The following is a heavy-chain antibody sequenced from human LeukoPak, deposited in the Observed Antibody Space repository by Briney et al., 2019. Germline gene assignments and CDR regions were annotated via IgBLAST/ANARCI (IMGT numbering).Heavy chain of an antibody. CDR2: ISAYDGNT. J-gene: IGHJ4*02. CDR3: ARSAALIVVVTAAVYYFDY. V-gene: IGHV1-18*01. D-gene: IGHD2-2*01. CDR1: GYTFTSYG. Sequence: ASVKVSCKASGYTFTSYGISWVRQAPGQGLEWMGWISAYDGNTNYAQKLQGRVTMTTDTSTSTAYMELRSLRSDDTAVYYCARSAALIVVVTAAVYYFDYWGQGTLVTVPS.